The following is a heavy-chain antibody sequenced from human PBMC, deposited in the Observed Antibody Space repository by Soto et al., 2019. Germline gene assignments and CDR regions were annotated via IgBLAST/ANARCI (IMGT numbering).Heavy chain of an antibody. J-gene: IGHJ6*02. CDR3: ARGRVLRFLEWLFATYGMDV. CDR2: INHSGST. V-gene: IGHV4-34*01. CDR1: GGSFSGYY. D-gene: IGHD3-3*01. Sequence: KASETQSLTCAVYGGSFSGYYWSWIRQPPGKGLEWIGEINHSGSTNYNPSLKSRVTISVDTSKNQFSLKLSSVTAADTAVYYCARGRVLRFLEWLFATYGMDVWGQGTTVTVS.